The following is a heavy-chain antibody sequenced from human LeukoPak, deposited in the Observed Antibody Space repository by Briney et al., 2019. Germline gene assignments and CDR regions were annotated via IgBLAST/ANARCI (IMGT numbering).Heavy chain of an antibody. J-gene: IGHJ4*02. D-gene: IGHD3-10*01. CDR3: ARDGFGELDY. Sequence: GGSLRLSCAASGFTISSYSMNWVRQAPGKGLEWVSSISSSSSYIYYADSVKGRFTISRDNAKNSLYLQMNSLRAEDTAAYYCARDGFGELDYWGQGTLVTVSS. V-gene: IGHV3-21*01. CDR2: ISSSSSYI. CDR1: GFTISSYS.